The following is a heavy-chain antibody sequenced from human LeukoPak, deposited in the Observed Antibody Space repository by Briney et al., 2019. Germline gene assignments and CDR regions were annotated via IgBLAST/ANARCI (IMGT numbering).Heavy chain of an antibody. V-gene: IGHV3-15*01. CDR1: GFTFSNAW. CDR2: IKSKTDGVTT. CDR3: TTGMAPEPFDY. Sequence: GGSLRLSCAASGFTFSNAWMSWVRQAPGKGLEWAGRIKSKTDGVTTDYAAPVKGRFTISRDDSKNTLYLQMNSLKTEDTAVYYCTTGMAPEPFDYWGQGTLVTVSS. J-gene: IGHJ4*02. D-gene: IGHD1-14*01.